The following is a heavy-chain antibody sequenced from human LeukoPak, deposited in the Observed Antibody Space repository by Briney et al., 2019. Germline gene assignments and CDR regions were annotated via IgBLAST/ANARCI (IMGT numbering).Heavy chain of an antibody. V-gene: IGHV4-4*07. J-gene: IGHJ4*02. Sequence: SETLSPTCTVSGGSISSYYWSWIRQPAGKGLEWIGRIYTSGSTNYNPSLKSRVTMSVDTSKNQFSLKLSSVTAADTAVYYCARLNYDILTGYWGYFDYWGQGTLVTVPS. CDR1: GGSISSYY. CDR3: ARLNYDILTGYWGYFDY. CDR2: IYTSGST. D-gene: IGHD3-9*01.